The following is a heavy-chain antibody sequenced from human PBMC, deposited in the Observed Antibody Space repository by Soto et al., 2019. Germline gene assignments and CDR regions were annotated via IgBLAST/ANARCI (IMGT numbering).Heavy chain of an antibody. D-gene: IGHD6-13*01. V-gene: IGHV5-51*01. CDR2: IFPGDSDT. J-gene: IGHJ3*02. CDR1: GYNFANYW. CDR3: AAGYTTGPDAFDI. Sequence: GESLKISCKGSGYNFANYWIGWVRQMPGKGLEWMGMIFPGDSDTKNSPSLQGRITMSVDKSDSSAYLQWRSLKASDTAMYCCAAGYTTGPDAFDIWGQGTMVTVSS.